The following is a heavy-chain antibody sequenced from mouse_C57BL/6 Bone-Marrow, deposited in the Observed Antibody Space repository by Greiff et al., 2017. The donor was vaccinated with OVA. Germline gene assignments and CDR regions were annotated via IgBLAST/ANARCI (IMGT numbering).Heavy chain of an antibody. CDR3: ARGGNYYGSRNFDY. D-gene: IGHD1-1*01. CDR2: ISYSGST. V-gene: IGHV3-1*01. CDR1: GYSITSGYD. J-gene: IGHJ2*01. Sequence: VQLQQSGPGMVKPSQSLSLTCTVTGYSITSGYDWHWIRHFPGNKLEWMGYISYSGSTNYNPSLKSRISITHDTSKNHFFLKLNSVTTEDTATYYCARGGNYYGSRNFDYWGQGTTLTVSS.